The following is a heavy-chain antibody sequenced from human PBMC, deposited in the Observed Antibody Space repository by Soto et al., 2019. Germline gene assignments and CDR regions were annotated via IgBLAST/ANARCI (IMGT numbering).Heavy chain of an antibody. CDR3: AREDFGDKIDY. Sequence: AASVKVSCKASGYTFTNFGISWVRQAPGQGLEWMGWISPYNGHTHYTQRFQGRVTMTTDTSTTTAFMELRSLRSDDTAVYYCAREDFGDKIDYWGQGTLVTVSS. V-gene: IGHV1-18*01. CDR1: GYTFTNFG. J-gene: IGHJ4*02. D-gene: IGHD3-10*01. CDR2: ISPYNGHT.